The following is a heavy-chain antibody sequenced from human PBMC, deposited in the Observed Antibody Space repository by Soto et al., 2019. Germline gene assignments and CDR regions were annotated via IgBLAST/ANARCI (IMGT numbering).Heavy chain of an antibody. Sequence: PSETLSLTCAVYGGSFSGYYWSWIRQPPGKGLEWIGEINHSGSTNYNSSLKSRVTISVDTSKNQFSLKLSSVTAADTAVYYCASLEPLWFGELGTRTNWFDPWGQGTLVTVSS. D-gene: IGHD3-10*01. CDR2: INHSGST. CDR3: ASLEPLWFGELGTRTNWFDP. J-gene: IGHJ5*02. V-gene: IGHV4-34*01. CDR1: GGSFSGYY.